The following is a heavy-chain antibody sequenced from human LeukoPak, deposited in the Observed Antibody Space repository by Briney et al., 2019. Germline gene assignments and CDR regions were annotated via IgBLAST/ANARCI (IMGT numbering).Heavy chain of an antibody. Sequence: GGSLTLSCAAPGFTFTNFWMNWVRQTPGKGLMRVSRIQADGSTRYAESVKGRFAISRDNAKNTVYLQMNTLSAEDTAIYYCARGLHWNDFNWFDSWGQGTLVTVSS. D-gene: IGHD1-1*01. CDR2: IQADGST. J-gene: IGHJ5*01. CDR3: ARGLHWNDFNWFDS. CDR1: GFTFTNFW. V-gene: IGHV3-74*01.